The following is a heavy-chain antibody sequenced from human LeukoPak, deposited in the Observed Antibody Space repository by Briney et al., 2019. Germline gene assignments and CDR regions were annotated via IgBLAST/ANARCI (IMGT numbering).Heavy chain of an antibody. CDR3: ARDPNLYSSTWKAFDI. V-gene: IGHV7-4-1*02. J-gene: IGHJ3*02. Sequence: ASVKVSCKASGYTFTSYAMNWVRQAPGQGLEWMGWINTNTGNPTYAQGFTGRFVFSLDTSVSTAYLQISSLKAEDTAAYYCARDPNLYSSTWKAFDIWGQGTMVTVSS. CDR2: INTNTGNP. CDR1: GYTFTSYA. D-gene: IGHD6-13*01.